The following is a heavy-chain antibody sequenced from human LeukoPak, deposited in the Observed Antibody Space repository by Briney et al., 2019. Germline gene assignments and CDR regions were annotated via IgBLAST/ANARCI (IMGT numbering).Heavy chain of an antibody. Sequence: ASVKVSCKASGFTFTSSAVQWVRQARGQRLEWIGWIVVGSGNTNYAQKFQERVTITRDMSTSTAYMELSSLRSEDTAVYYCAAVPVGATTGLFDYWGQGTLVTVSP. CDR1: GFTFTSSA. CDR3: AAVPVGATTGLFDY. CDR2: IVVGSGNT. D-gene: IGHD1-26*01. V-gene: IGHV1-58*01. J-gene: IGHJ4*02.